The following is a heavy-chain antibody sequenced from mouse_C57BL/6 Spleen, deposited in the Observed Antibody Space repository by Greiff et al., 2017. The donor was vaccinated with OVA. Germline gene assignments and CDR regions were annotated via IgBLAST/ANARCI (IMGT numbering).Heavy chain of an antibody. V-gene: IGHV1-50*01. CDR1: GYTFTSYW. CDR2: IDPSDSYT. J-gene: IGHJ1*03. CDR3: ARGGDWYFDV. Sequence: VQLQQPGAELVKPGASVKLSCKASGYTFTSYWMQWVKQRPGQGLEWIGEIDPSDSYTNSNQKFKGKATLTVDTSSSTAYMQLSSLTSEDSAVYYCARGGDWYFDVWGTGTTVTDSS.